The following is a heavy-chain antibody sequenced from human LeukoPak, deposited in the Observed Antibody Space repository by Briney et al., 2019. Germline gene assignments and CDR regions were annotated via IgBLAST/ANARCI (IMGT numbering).Heavy chain of an antibody. D-gene: IGHD4/OR15-4a*01. CDR1: GYTFTNHY. Sequence: ASVKVSCKASGYTFTNHYMHWVRQAPGQGLEWMGMINPSGGSTSYPQKFQGRFTMTRDTSTTTVHMELSRLTFEDTAVYYCARGRWGATYSLDYWGQGTLVTVSS. V-gene: IGHV1-46*01. J-gene: IGHJ4*02. CDR3: ARGRWGATYSLDY. CDR2: INPSGGST.